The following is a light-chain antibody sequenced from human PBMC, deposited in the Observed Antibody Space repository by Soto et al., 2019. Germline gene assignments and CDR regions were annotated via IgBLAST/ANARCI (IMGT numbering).Light chain of an antibody. CDR1: SSNIGSHT. CDR2: SDN. V-gene: IGLV1-44*01. Sequence: QSVLTQPNSASGTPGQRVTISCSGSSSNIGSHTLNWYPQLPGSAPSLLIYSDNQRPSGVPDRFSGSTSGTSASLAISGLQSEDEAEYYCAAWDDTLNAAVFGGGTKLTVL. CDR3: AAWDDTLNAAV. J-gene: IGLJ2*01.